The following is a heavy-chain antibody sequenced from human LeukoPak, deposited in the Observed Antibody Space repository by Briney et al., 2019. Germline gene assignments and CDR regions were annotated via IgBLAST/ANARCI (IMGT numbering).Heavy chain of an antibody. Sequence: SQTLSLTCTVSGGSLSSGDYYWGWLRQPPGTGLEWVGYIYYSGSTYYNPSLKSRVTISVDTSKNQFSLKLSSVTAADTAVYYCASSSGDWFDPWGQGTLVTVSS. CDR3: ASSSGDWFDP. J-gene: IGHJ5*02. D-gene: IGHD2-15*01. CDR2: IYYSGST. CDR1: GGSLSSGDYY. V-gene: IGHV4-30-4*01.